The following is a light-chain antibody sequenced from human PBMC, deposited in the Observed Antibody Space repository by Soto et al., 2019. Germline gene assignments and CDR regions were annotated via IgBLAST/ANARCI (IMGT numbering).Light chain of an antibody. Sequence: QSVLTQPASVSGSPGQSITISCTGTSSDVGGYNFVSWYQQHPGKAPKVMIYNVSNRPSGVSNRFSGSKSGNTASLNISGLQAEDEADYYCSSYTSISTVVFGGGTKLTVL. CDR3: SSYTSISTVV. V-gene: IGLV2-14*01. CDR2: NVS. CDR1: SSDVGGYNF. J-gene: IGLJ3*02.